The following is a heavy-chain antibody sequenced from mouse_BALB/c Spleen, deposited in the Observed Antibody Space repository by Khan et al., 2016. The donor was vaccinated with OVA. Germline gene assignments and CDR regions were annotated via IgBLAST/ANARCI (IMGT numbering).Heavy chain of an antibody. CDR1: GYTFTSYW. D-gene: IGHD3-1*01. Sequence: VQLQESGAELARPGASVKLSCKASGYTFTSYWMQFIKQRPGQGLEWIGTIYPGDGDTRYTQKFKGKATLTADTSSSTAYMQLSSLTSEDSAVYVCARGETTRASWFAYWGQGTLVTVSA. CDR2: IYPGDGDT. J-gene: IGHJ3*01. V-gene: IGHV1-87*01. CDR3: ARGETTRASWFAY.